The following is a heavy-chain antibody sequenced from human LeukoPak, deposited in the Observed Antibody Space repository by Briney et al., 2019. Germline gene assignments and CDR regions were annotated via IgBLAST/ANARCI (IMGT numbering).Heavy chain of an antibody. Sequence: ASVKVSCKASGYTFTSYDINWVRQATGQGLEWMGWMNPNSGNTGYAQKLQGRVTMTTDTSTSTAYMELRSLRSDDTAVYYCARWVRVLRYFDPSGDWFDPWGQGTLVTVSS. V-gene: IGHV1-8*01. D-gene: IGHD3-9*01. CDR1: GYTFTSYD. CDR3: ARWVRVLRYFDPSGDWFDP. J-gene: IGHJ5*02. CDR2: MNPNSGNT.